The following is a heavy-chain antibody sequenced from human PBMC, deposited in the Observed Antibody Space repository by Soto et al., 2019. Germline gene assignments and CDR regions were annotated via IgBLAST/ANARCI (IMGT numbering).Heavy chain of an antibody. CDR2: ISYDGSNK. D-gene: IGHD2-21*02. Sequence: GGSPRLSCAASGFTFSSYGMHWVRQAPGKGLEWVAVISYDGSNKYYADSVKGRFTISRDNSKNTLYLQMNSLRAEDTAVYYCAKDEVVVTAIPVGAFDIWGQGTMVTVSS. CDR1: GFTFSSYG. J-gene: IGHJ3*02. V-gene: IGHV3-30*18. CDR3: AKDEVVVTAIPVGAFDI.